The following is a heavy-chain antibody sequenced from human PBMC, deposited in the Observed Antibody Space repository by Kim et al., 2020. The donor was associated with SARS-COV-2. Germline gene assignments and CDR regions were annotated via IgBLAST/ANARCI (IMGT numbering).Heavy chain of an antibody. CDR1: GGSISSGGYY. V-gene: IGHV4-31*03. CDR3: AREVLGYYDSSGYHDY. Sequence: SETLSLTCTVSGGSISSGGYYWSWIRQHPGKGLEWIGYIYYSGSTYYNPSLKSRVTISVDTSKNQFSLKLSSVTAADTAVYYCAREVLGYYDSSGYHDYWGQGTLVTVSS. CDR2: IYYSGST. J-gene: IGHJ4*02. D-gene: IGHD3-22*01.